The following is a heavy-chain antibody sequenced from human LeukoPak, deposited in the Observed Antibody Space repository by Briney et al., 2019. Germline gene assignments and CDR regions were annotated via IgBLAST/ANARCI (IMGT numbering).Heavy chain of an antibody. CDR2: INPNNGDT. J-gene: IGHJ4*02. D-gene: IGHD2-21*01. Sequence: ASVKVSCKASGYTCTAQYIHWVRQAPGQGLEWMGWINPNNGDTKYVQSFLGRVTMTRDTSTTTAYLELRSLRSDDTTIYFCASYPRNIPTPPFDYWGQGTLVTVSS. CDR3: ASYPRNIPTPPFDY. CDR1: GYTCTAQY. V-gene: IGHV1-2*02.